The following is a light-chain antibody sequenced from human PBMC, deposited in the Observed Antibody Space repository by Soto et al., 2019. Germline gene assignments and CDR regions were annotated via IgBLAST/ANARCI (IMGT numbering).Light chain of an antibody. V-gene: IGLV2-14*01. CDR1: TRDIAGYNY. CDR2: QVT. Sequence: QSVLTQPASVSGSLGQSITISCTGTTRDIAGYNYISWYQQLPGKAPKLMIYQVTIRPSGISNRFSGSKSGNTASLTISGLQAEDEADYFCATWDDSLSGVVFGGGTKLTVL. J-gene: IGLJ2*01. CDR3: ATWDDSLSGVV.